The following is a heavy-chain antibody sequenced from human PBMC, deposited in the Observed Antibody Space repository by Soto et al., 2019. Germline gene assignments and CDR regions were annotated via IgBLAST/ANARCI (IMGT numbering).Heavy chain of an antibody. CDR3: ARHLNWNYVHDAFDI. J-gene: IGHJ3*02. Sequence: PEASLTNSGKGSGGNVTSYWRGSVRQKTKKGLEWMGIIYPGDSATRYSPSFQGQVTISADKSISTAYLQWSSLKASDTAMYYCARHLNWNYVHDAFDIWGQGTMVTVSS. CDR1: GGNVTSYW. D-gene: IGHD1-7*01. CDR2: IYPGDSAT. V-gene: IGHV5-51*01.